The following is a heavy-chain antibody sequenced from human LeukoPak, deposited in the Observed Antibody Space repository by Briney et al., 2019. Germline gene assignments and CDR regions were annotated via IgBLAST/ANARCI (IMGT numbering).Heavy chain of an antibody. Sequence: SETLSLTCTVSGGSISSYYWSWIRQPAGKGLEWIGRIYTSGSTNYNPSLKSRVTMSVDTSKNQFSLKLSSVTAADTAVYYCARESRGQWFGKTGYYFDYWGQGTLVTVSS. J-gene: IGHJ4*02. CDR1: GGSISSYY. CDR3: ARESRGQWFGKTGYYFDY. D-gene: IGHD3-10*01. V-gene: IGHV4-4*07. CDR2: IYTSGST.